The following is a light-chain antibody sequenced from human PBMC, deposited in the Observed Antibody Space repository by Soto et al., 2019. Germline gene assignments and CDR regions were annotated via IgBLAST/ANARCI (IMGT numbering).Light chain of an antibody. CDR3: QQYNNWPPGWT. CDR2: TAS. V-gene: IGKV3-15*01. CDR1: QSVAYN. Sequence: EVVMTQSPATLSVSPGERATLSCRASQSVAYNLAWYQQKPGQPPRLLIYTASTRATGIPARFRGSGSGTEVTLTISSLQSEDFAIYYCQQYNNWPPGWTFGQGTKVDFK. J-gene: IGKJ1*01.